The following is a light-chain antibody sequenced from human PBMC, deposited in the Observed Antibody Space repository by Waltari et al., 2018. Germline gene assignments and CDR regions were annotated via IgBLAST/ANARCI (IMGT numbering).Light chain of an antibody. J-gene: IGKJ1*01. CDR3: QQYNSYWT. V-gene: IGKV1-5*03. CDR1: QSISSW. CDR2: KAS. Sequence: DIQMTQSPSTLSASVADRVTIPCRASQSISSWLAWYQQKPGKAPKLLIYKASSLESGVPSRFGGSGSGTEFTLTISSLQPDDFATYYCQQYNSYWTFGQGTKVEIK.